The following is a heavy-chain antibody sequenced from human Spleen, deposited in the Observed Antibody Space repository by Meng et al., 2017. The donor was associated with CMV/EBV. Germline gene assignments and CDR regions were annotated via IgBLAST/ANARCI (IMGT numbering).Heavy chain of an antibody. V-gene: IGHV4-34*01. Sequence: SFNNYYWSWIRQSPGKGLEWIGEINHVGSTNYNPSLKSRITISVDTSKNQFSLNLNSVTAADTAVYYCARALYYYDSSPSYSKASWDYWSQGTLVTVSS. D-gene: IGHD3-22*01. J-gene: IGHJ4*02. CDR1: SFNNYY. CDR2: INHVGST. CDR3: ARALYYYDSSPSYSKASWDY.